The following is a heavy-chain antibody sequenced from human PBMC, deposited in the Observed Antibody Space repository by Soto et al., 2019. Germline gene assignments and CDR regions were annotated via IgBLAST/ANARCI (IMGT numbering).Heavy chain of an antibody. CDR3: ARDWPPYIKDSGYDSDFWYYYMDV. CDR2: ISSSGSTI. V-gene: IGHV3-11*01. Sequence: GGSLRLSCAASGFTFSDYYMSWIRQAPGKGLEWVSYISSSGSTIYYADSVKGRFTISRDNAKNSLYLQMNSLRAEDTAVYYCARDWPPYIKDSGYDSDFWYYYMDVWGKGTTVTVSS. D-gene: IGHD5-12*01. CDR1: GFTFSDYY. J-gene: IGHJ6*03.